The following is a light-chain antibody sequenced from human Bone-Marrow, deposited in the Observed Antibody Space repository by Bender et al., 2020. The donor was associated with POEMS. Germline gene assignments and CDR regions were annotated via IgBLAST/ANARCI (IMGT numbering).Light chain of an antibody. Sequence: QSALTQPASVSASPGQSITISCTGTNTDVGSYNLVSWYQQHPGKAPKLIVYEGTKRPSGISDRFSGSKFANTASLTISGLQAEDEGDYYCSSNTKTYTKVFGGGTKLTVL. CDR2: EGT. CDR3: SSNTKTYTKV. V-gene: IGLV2-14*02. CDR1: NTDVGSYNL. J-gene: IGLJ3*02.